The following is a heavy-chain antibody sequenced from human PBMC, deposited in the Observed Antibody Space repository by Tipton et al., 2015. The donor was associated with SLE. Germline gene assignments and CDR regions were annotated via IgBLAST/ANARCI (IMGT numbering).Heavy chain of an antibody. J-gene: IGHJ3*02. V-gene: IGHV4-59*11. CDR2: IHFSGST. CDR3: ARGGGDPVAAFDI. Sequence: TLSLTCTVSGGSISSHYWTWIRQSPGKGLEWIGYIHFSGSTNYNLSLKTRVTISVDTSKRHFSLKLTSVTAADTAVYYCARGGGDPVAAFDIWGQGTLVTVSS. CDR1: GGSISSHY. D-gene: IGHD2-21*01.